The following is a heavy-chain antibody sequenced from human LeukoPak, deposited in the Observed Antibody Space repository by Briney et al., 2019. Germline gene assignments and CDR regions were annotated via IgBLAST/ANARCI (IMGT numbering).Heavy chain of an antibody. D-gene: IGHD4-23*01. J-gene: IGHJ4*02. V-gene: IGHV3-30*04. Sequence: GGSLRLSCVASGFTFSSFSMHWVRQAPGNGLEWVAVISHDGSHKSYADSVRGRFTISRDNSKNTLSLQMNTLRPEDTALFYCARDPNRLADYGGDYFDHWGQGTLVTVSS. CDR3: ARDPNRLADYGGDYFDH. CDR1: GFTFSSFS. CDR2: ISHDGSHK.